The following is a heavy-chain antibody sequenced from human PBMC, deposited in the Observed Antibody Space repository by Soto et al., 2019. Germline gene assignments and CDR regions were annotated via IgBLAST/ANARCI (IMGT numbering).Heavy chain of an antibody. CDR1: GYTFTGYY. V-gene: IGHV1-2*04. J-gene: IGHJ6*02. CDR2: INPNSGGT. CDR3: ARDYYDSSGYSGYGMDV. D-gene: IGHD3-22*01. Sequence: ASVKVSCKASGYTFTGYYMHWVRQAPGQGLEWMGWINPNSGGTNYAQKFQGWVTMTRDTSISTAYMELSRLRSDDTAVYYCARDYYDSSGYSGYGMDVWGQGTTVTVSS.